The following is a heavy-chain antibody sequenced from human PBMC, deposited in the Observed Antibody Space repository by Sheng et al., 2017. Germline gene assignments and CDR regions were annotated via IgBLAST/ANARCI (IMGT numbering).Heavy chain of an antibody. J-gene: IGHJ4*02. CDR1: GYTFTGYY. Sequence: QVQLVQSGAEVKKPGASVKVSCKASGYTFTGYYMHWVRQAPGQGLEWMGWINPNSGGTNYAQKFQGRVTMTRDTSISTAYMELSRLRSDDTAVYYCARGIAAAGTGRMVSDYWGQGTLVTVSS. CDR2: INPNSGGT. V-gene: IGHV1-2*02. D-gene: IGHD6-13*01. CDR3: ARGIAAAGTGRMVSDY.